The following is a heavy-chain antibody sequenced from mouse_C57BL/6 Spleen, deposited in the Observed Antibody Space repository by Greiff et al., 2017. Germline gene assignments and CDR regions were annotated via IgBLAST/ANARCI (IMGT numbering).Heavy chain of an antibody. V-gene: IGHV1-80*01. CDR2: IYPGDGDT. Sequence: VQLQQSGAELVKPGASVKISCKASGYAFSSYWMNWVKQRPGKGLEWIGQIYPGDGDTNYNGKFKGKATLTADKSSSTAYMQLSSLTSEDSAVYFCAREAITTVEYYFDYWGQGTTLTVSS. D-gene: IGHD1-1*01. J-gene: IGHJ2*01. CDR1: GYAFSSYW. CDR3: AREAITTVEYYFDY.